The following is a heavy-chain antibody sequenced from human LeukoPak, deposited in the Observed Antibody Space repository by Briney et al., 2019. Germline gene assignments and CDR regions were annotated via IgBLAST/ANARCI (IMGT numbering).Heavy chain of an antibody. CDR3: ARHLGIADTLYYWFDP. D-gene: IGHD6-13*01. Sequence: PSETLSLTCTVSGGSISSYYWSWIRQPPGKGLEWIGYIYYSGSTNYNPSLRSRVTISVDTSKNQFSLKLSSVTAADTAVYYCARHLGIADTLYYWFDPWGQGTLVTVSS. CDR2: IYYSGST. V-gene: IGHV4-59*08. J-gene: IGHJ5*02. CDR1: GGSISSYY.